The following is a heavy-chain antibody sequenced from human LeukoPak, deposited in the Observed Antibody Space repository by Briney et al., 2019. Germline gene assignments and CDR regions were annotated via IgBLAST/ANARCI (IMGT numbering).Heavy chain of an antibody. D-gene: IGHD2-15*01. CDR3: TKGPGRHCSGGSCYSDY. CDR1: GFTFDDYA. V-gene: IGHV3-23*01. CDR2: ISGSGGST. J-gene: IGHJ4*02. Sequence: GGSLRLSCAASGFTFDDYAMHWVRQAPGKGLEWVSAISGSGGSTYYADSVKGRFTISRDNSKNTLYLQMNSLKAEDTAVYYCTKGPGRHCSGGSCYSDYWGQGTLVTVSS.